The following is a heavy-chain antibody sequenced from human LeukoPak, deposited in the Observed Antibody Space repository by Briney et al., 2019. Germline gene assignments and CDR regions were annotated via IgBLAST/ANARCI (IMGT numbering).Heavy chain of an antibody. V-gene: IGHV3-7*01. Sequence: GGSLRLSCAASGFTFSTYWMSWVRQAPGKGLEWVANIEQDGSETYYLVAVKCRFTISRDNAKKTLYLQMNSLRAEDTAVYFCTGEAAAGIDYWGQGTLVTVSS. CDR2: IEQDGSET. D-gene: IGHD6-13*01. J-gene: IGHJ4*02. CDR1: GFTFSTYW. CDR3: TGEAAAGIDY.